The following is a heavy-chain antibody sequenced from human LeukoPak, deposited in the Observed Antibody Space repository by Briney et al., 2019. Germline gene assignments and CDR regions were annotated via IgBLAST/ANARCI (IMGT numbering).Heavy chain of an antibody. V-gene: IGHV3-48*01. Sequence: GGSLRLSCAASGFTFSSYSMNWVRQAPGKGLEWVSYISSSSSTIYYADSVKGRFTISRDNAKNSLYLQMNSLRAEDTAVYYCASEPRLTPRDAFDIWGQGTMVTVSS. D-gene: IGHD3-16*01. CDR3: ASEPRLTPRDAFDI. J-gene: IGHJ3*02. CDR2: ISSSSSTI. CDR1: GFTFSSYS.